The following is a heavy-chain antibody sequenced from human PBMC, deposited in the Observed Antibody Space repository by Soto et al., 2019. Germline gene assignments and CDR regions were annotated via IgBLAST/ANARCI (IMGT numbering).Heavy chain of an antibody. V-gene: IGHV3-23*01. CDR3: AKDHRIWGRLVEYMDV. CDR1: GFTFSSYA. J-gene: IGHJ6*02. CDR2: ISGSGVST. D-gene: IGHD3-10*01. Sequence: EVQLLESGGGLVQPGGSLRLSCAASGFTFSSYALGWVRQAPGRGLECVSAISGSGVSTFYAASVKGRFTISRDTSKNTLYLQMNTLTAEDTAVYYGAKDHRIWGRLVEYMDVWGQGTTVTVSS.